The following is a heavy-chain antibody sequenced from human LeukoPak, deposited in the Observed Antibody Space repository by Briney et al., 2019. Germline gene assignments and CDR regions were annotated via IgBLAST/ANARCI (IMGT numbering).Heavy chain of an antibody. V-gene: IGHV1-69*04. Sequence: ASVKVSCKASGGTXSSYAISWVRQAPGQGLEWMGRIIPILGIANYAQKFQGRVTITADKSTSTAYMELSSLRSEDTAVYYCARAVAGTAVDYWGQGTLVTVSS. CDR2: IIPILGIA. CDR3: ARAVAGTAVDY. CDR1: GGTXSSYA. D-gene: IGHD6-19*01. J-gene: IGHJ4*02.